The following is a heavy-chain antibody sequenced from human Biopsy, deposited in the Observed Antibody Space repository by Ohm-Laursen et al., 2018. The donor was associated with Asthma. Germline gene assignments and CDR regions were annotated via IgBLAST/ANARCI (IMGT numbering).Heavy chain of an antibody. V-gene: IGHV1-18*04. D-gene: IGHD2-15*01. CDR1: GYTFSNYA. J-gene: IGHJ5*02. CDR3: VRDKVVVVPGSKGPTDWFDP. CDR2: ISGYNGYT. Sequence: ASVKVSCKASGYTFSNYAISWVRQAPGQGLEWMGWISGYNGYTKFAQNVKGRLSLTTDTSTSTAYMELRSLTSDDTAVYYCVRDKVVVVPGSKGPTDWFDPWGQGTLVTVSS.